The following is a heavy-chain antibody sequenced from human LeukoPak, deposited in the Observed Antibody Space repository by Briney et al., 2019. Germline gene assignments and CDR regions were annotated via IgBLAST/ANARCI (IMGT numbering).Heavy chain of an antibody. V-gene: IGHV3-20*04. D-gene: IGHD3-3*01. CDR1: GFTFDDYG. J-gene: IGHJ3*02. CDR2: INWNGGST. CDR3: AKDRFGFLEWLSSFDAFDI. Sequence: GGSLRLSRAASGFTFDDYGMSWVRQAPGKGLEWVSGINWNGGSTGYADSVKGRFTISRDNAKNSLYLQMNSLRAEDTAVYYCAKDRFGFLEWLSSFDAFDIWGQGTMVTVSS.